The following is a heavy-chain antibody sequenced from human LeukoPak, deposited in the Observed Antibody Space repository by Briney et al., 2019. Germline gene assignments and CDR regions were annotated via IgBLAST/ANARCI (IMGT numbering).Heavy chain of an antibody. CDR2: ISGSGGTT. Sequence: GGSLRLSCAASGFTFSSYAMSWVRQAPGKGLEWVSRISGSGGTTYYPDSVKGRFTISRDNSKNTLYLQMNSLRAEDTALYYCANRGSSQPTYYFDYWGQGTLVTVSS. D-gene: IGHD6-13*01. CDR3: ANRGSSQPTYYFDY. V-gene: IGHV3-23*01. J-gene: IGHJ4*02. CDR1: GFTFSSYA.